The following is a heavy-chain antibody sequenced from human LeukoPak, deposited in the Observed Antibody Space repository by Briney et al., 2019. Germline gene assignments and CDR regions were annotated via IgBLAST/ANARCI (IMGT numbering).Heavy chain of an antibody. CDR1: GGSFSGYY. J-gene: IGHJ5*02. D-gene: IGHD1-1*01. CDR3: ASPPLLNDGIYNWFDP. CDR2: INHSGST. V-gene: IGHV4-34*01. Sequence: SETLSLTCAVYGGSFSGYYWSWIRQPPGKGLEWIGEINHSGSTNYNPSLKSRVTISVDTSKNQFSLKLSSVTAADTAVYYCASPPLLNDGIYNWFDPWGQGTLVTVSS.